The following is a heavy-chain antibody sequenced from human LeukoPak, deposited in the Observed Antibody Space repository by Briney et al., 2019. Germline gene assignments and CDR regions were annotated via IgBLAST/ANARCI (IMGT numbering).Heavy chain of an antibody. J-gene: IGHJ4*02. CDR2: INHSGST. CDR1: GGSLSGYY. CDR3: AREGCSGGTCYSDY. V-gene: IGHV4-34*01. D-gene: IGHD2-15*01. Sequence: TSETLSLTCAVYGGSLSGYYWSWIRQPPGKGLEWIGEINHSGSTNYNPSLKSRVTISVDTSKNQFSLKLSSVTAADTAVYYCAREGCSGGTCYSDYWGQGTLVTVSS.